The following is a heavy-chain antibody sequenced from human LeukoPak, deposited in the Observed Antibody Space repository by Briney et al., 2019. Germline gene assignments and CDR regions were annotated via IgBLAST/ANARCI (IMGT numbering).Heavy chain of an antibody. D-gene: IGHD2-21*02. CDR3: AKAEGGLAYCGGDCYSVGWFDP. Sequence: GGSLRLSCAASGFTFSSYGMHWVRQAPGKGLEWVAFIRYDGSNKYYADSVKGRFTISRDNSKNTLYLQMNSLRAEDTAVYYCAKAEGGLAYCGGDCYSVGWFDPWGQGTLVTVSS. CDR1: GFTFSSYG. V-gene: IGHV3-30*02. CDR2: IRYDGSNK. J-gene: IGHJ5*02.